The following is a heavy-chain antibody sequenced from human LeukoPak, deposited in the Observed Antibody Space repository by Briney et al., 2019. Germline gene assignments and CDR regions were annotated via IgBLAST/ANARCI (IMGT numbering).Heavy chain of an antibody. V-gene: IGHV1-18*01. CDR2: IGAYNGNT. J-gene: IGHJ4*02. CDR1: GYAFTSFG. Sequence: ASVKVSCKAPGYAFTSFGISWVRQAPGQGLEWMGWIGAYNGNTKYGQKLQGRVTMTTDTSTSTAYMELRSLRSDDAAVYYCARDQMNIAAAGAYFDYWGQGTLVTVSS. D-gene: IGHD6-13*01. CDR3: ARDQMNIAAAGAYFDY.